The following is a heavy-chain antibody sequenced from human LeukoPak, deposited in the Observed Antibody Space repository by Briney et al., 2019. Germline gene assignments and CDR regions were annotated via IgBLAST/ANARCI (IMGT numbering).Heavy chain of an antibody. V-gene: IGHV3-66*02. CDR2: IYSGGST. CDR3: AKTMVRGQTDAFDI. Sequence: PGGSLRLSCAASGFTVSSNYMSWVRQAPGKGLEWVSVIYSGGSTYYADSVKGRFTISRDNSKNTLYLQMNSLRAEDTAVYYCAKTMVRGQTDAFDIWGQGTMVTVSS. J-gene: IGHJ3*02. CDR1: GFTVSSNY. D-gene: IGHD3-10*01.